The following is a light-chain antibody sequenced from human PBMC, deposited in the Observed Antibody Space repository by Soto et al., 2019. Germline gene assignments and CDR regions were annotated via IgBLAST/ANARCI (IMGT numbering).Light chain of an antibody. CDR1: SSDVGGYNY. CDR2: EVT. CDR3: SSYTSDSTLV. Sequence: QSALTQPASVSGCPGQSITISCTGTSSDVGGYNYVSWYQHHPGKAPKLMIYEVTNRPSGVSSRFSGSKSGNTASLTISGLQAEDEADYYCSSYTSDSTLVFGGGTKLTVL. V-gene: IGLV2-14*01. J-gene: IGLJ2*01.